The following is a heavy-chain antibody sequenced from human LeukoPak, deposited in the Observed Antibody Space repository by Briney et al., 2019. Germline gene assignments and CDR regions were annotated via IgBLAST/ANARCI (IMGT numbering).Heavy chain of an antibody. CDR2: IKPNSGVT. J-gene: IGHJ4*02. CDR1: GYTFSDYY. V-gene: IGHV1-2*02. Sequence: ASVKVSCKASGYTFSDYYIHWLRQAPGQGLEWMGWIKPNSGVTNYARNFPGRITMTRDTSISTAFMELSSLRSNDTAVYYCARPSYCGGGCYYYFDYWGQGTLVTVSS. CDR3: ARPSYCGGGCYYYFDY. D-gene: IGHD2-21*02.